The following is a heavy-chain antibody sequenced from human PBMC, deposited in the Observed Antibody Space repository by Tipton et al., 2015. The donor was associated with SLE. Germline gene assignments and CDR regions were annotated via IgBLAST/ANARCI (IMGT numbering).Heavy chain of an antibody. CDR1: GGSISSYY. J-gene: IGHJ4*02. Sequence: TLSLTCAVSGGSISSYYWSWIRQPPGKGLEWIGYIYYSGSTYYNPSLKSRVTISVDTSKNQFSLKLSSVTAADTAVYYCARVRFLEWLSPYYFDYWGQGTLVTVSS. CDR3: ARVRFLEWLSPYYFDY. V-gene: IGHV4-59*08. D-gene: IGHD3-3*01. CDR2: IYYSGST.